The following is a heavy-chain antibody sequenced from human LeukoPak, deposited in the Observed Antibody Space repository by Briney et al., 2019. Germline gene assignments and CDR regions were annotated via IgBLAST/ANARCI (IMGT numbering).Heavy chain of an antibody. CDR1: GGSISSGGYY. Sequence: SETLSLTCTVSGGSISSGGYYWSWIRQHPRKGLEWIGYTYHSGYTYYNPSLKSRVIISVDTSKNQFSLKLSSVTAADTAAYYCARDLGYYYDSSNNWFDPWGQGTLVTVSS. CDR3: ARDLGYYYDSSNNWFDP. CDR2: TYHSGYT. V-gene: IGHV4-31*03. D-gene: IGHD3-22*01. J-gene: IGHJ5*02.